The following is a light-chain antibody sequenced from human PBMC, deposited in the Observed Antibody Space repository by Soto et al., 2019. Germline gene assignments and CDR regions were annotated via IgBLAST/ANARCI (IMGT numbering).Light chain of an antibody. CDR3: QQRSNWPPS. Sequence: IVLTQSPATLSLSPGDRATLSCRASQSVSSDLAWYQQKPGKAPRLLIYDASNRATGIPARFSGSGSGTDFTLTISSLEPEDFAVYYCQQRSNWPPSFGGGTKVEIK. CDR2: DAS. J-gene: IGKJ4*01. CDR1: QSVSSD. V-gene: IGKV3-11*01.